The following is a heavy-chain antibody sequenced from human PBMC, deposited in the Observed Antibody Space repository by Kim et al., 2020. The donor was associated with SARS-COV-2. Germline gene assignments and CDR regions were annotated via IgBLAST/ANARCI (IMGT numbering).Heavy chain of an antibody. J-gene: IGHJ4*02. CDR3: TTGGGSWGY. Sequence: TTDYAAPVKGRFTISRDDSKNTLYLQMNSLKTEDTAVYYCTTGGGSWGYWGQGTLVTVSS. CDR2: TT. D-gene: IGHD1-26*01. V-gene: IGHV3-15*01.